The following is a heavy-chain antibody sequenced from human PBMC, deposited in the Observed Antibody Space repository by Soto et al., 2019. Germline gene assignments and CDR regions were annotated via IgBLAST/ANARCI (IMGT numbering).Heavy chain of an antibody. D-gene: IGHD2-2*01. J-gene: IGHJ4*02. CDR2: ISYDGSNK. CDR3: ARDGVGVVPAAIRFDY. Sequence: QVQLVESGGGVVQPGRSLRLSCATSGFTFSSYAIHWVRQAPGNGLEWVAVISYDGSNKNYADSVKGRFTISRDNSKNTVDLQMNSLRAEETSVYYCARDGVGVVPAAIRFDYWGQGTLVTVSS. V-gene: IGHV3-30-3*01. CDR1: GFTFSSYA.